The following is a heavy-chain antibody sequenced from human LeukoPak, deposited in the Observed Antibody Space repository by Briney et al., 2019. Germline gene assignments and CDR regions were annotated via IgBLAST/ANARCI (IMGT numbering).Heavy chain of an antibody. Sequence: GGSLRLSCAASGFTFSSSWMTCVRQVPGKGLEWVASIREDGSQKSSVDSVKGRFTISRDNAKTSLYLQMDSLRAEDTAVYWCARGPTNGQAFDYWGQGTLVSVSS. J-gene: IGHJ4*02. CDR2: IREDGSQK. V-gene: IGHV3-7*01. D-gene: IGHD2-8*01. CDR1: GFTFSSSW. CDR3: ARGPTNGQAFDY.